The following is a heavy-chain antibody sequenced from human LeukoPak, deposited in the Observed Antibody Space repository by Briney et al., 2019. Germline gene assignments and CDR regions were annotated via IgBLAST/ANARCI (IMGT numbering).Heavy chain of an antibody. CDR1: GDSINSYY. J-gene: IGHJ6*02. Sequence: SETLSLTCTVSGDSINSYYWSWIRQPPGKGLEWIGYIYFSGNTKYNPSLQNRVTISVDRSKSRFYLTLSSVTAADTAVYFCAGDLNHGFNYYYYGLEVWGQGTTVTVSS. CDR3: AGDLNHGFNYYYYGLEV. D-gene: IGHD3-9*01. CDR2: IYFSGNT. V-gene: IGHV4-59*01.